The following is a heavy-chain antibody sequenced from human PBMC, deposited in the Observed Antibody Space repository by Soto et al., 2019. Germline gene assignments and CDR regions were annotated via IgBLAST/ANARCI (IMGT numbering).Heavy chain of an antibody. CDR1: GGSVSSGSYY. Sequence: PSETLSLTCTVSGGSVSSGSYYWSWIRQPPGKGLEWIGYIYYSGSTNYNPSLKSRVTISVDTSKNQFSLKLSSVTAADTAVYYCARVRIAARPIDYWGQGTLVTVSS. CDR2: IYYSGST. J-gene: IGHJ4*02. D-gene: IGHD6-6*01. CDR3: ARVRIAARPIDY. V-gene: IGHV4-61*01.